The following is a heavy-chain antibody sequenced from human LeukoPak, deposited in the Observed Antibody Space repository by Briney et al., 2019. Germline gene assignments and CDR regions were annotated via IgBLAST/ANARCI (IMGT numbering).Heavy chain of an antibody. V-gene: IGHV1-69*13. CDR3: ARGPLNFPSSGWPFDY. J-gene: IGHJ4*02. CDR1: GGTFSSYA. Sequence: ASVKVSCKASGGTFSSYAISWVRQAPGQGLEWMGGIIPIFGTANYAQKFQGRVTITADESTSTAYMELSSLRSEDTAVYYCARGPLNFPSSGWPFDYWGQGTLVTVSS. CDR2: IIPIFGTA. D-gene: IGHD6-19*01.